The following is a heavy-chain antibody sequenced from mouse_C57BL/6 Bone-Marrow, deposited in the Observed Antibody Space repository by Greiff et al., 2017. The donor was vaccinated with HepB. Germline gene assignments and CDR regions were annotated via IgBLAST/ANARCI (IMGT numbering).Heavy chain of an antibody. Sequence: QVQLQQPGTELVKPGASVKLSCKASGYTFTSYWMHWVKQRPGQGLEWIGNINPSNGGTTYNEKFKSKSTLTADKSASTAYMQLSSLTSEDSSGYCCSCSSSYYFDYWGQGTTLTVSS. CDR1: GYTFTSYW. CDR2: INPSNGGT. V-gene: IGHV1-53*01. CDR3: SCSSSYYFDY. D-gene: IGHD1-1*01. J-gene: IGHJ2*01.